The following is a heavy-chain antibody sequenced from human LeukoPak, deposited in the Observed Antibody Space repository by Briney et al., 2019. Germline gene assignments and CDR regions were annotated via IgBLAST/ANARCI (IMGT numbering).Heavy chain of an antibody. CDR2: ISSSSSYI. CDR1: GFTFSSYS. D-gene: IGHD5-24*01. V-gene: IGHV3-21*01. Sequence: PGGSLRLSCAASGFTFSSYSMNWVRQAPGKGLEWVSSISSSSSYIYYADSVKGRFTISRDNAKNSLYLQMNSLRAEDTAVYYCARASRDGYNDFDYWGQGILVTVSS. J-gene: IGHJ4*02. CDR3: ARASRDGYNDFDY.